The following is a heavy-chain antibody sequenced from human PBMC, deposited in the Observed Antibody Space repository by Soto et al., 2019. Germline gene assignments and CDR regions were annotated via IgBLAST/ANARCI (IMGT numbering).Heavy chain of an antibody. D-gene: IGHD2-8*01. Sequence: SETLSLTCAVSGGSISSGGYSWSWIRQPPEKGLEWIGFIHRSGSTNYNPSLKSRVTISVDTSKNQFSLKLSSVIAADTGMYYCARYCTTARCLDQWGQGALVTVSS. J-gene: IGHJ4*02. CDR1: GGSISSGGYS. V-gene: IGHV4-61*08. CDR2: IHRSGST. CDR3: ARYCTTARCLDQ.